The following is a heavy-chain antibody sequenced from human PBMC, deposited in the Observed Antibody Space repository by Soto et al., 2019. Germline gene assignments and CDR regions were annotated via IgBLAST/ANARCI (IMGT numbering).Heavy chain of an antibody. CDR2: IIPIFGTA. CDR1: GCTFSSYA. V-gene: IGHV1-69*13. D-gene: IGHD3-3*01. J-gene: IGHJ6*01. CDR3: AGSSSGFYSYGMEV. Sequence: ASVKVSCKASGCTFSSYAISWVRQAPGQGLEWMGGIIPIFGTANYAQKFQGRVTITADESTSTAYMELSSLRSEDTAVYYCAGSSSGFYSYGMEVLGQGTTVSVSS.